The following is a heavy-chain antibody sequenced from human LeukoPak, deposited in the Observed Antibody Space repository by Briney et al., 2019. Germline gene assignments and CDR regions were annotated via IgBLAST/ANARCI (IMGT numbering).Heavy chain of an antibody. V-gene: IGHV3-74*01. Sequence: GGSLRLSCAGSGFSFTGYWMHWVRQTPGKALVWTSRLYSDGRSLTYADSVKGRFTISRDNAKNMLYLQMNSLRADDTGVYYCAKDLQVTPDYWGQGTLVTVSS. D-gene: IGHD2-21*02. CDR3: AKDLQVTPDY. CDR1: GFSFTGYW. J-gene: IGHJ4*02. CDR2: LYSDGRSL.